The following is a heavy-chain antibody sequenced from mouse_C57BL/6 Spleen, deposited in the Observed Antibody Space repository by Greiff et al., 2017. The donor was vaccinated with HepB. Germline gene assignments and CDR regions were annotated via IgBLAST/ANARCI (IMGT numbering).Heavy chain of an antibody. D-gene: IGHD1-1*01. J-gene: IGHJ4*01. CDR1: GYTFTSYW. CDR2: IDPSDSYT. V-gene: IGHV1-50*01. Sequence: VQLQQPGAELVKPGASVKLSCKASGYTFTSYWMQWVKQRPGQGLEWIGEIDPSDSYTNYNQKFKGKATLTVDTSSSTAYMQLSSLTSEDSAVYYCARYGGGSYAMDYWGQGTSVTVSS. CDR3: ARYGGGSYAMDY.